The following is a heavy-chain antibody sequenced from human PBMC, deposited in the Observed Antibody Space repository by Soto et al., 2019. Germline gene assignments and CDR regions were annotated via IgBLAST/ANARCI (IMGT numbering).Heavy chain of an antibody. J-gene: IGHJ4*02. V-gene: IGHV1-2*04. CDR2: INPKSGDR. CDR3: ARGAEVGIELAAFDQ. D-gene: IGHD1-7*01. Sequence: QVHLVQSGAEVKRAGASVTVSCKASGYTFSDYYIHWVRQAPGQGLQWMGCINPKSGDRRYAQMFRGWVFMTRDTTISTAYMEVSGLKSDGTAVYFCARGAEVGIELAAFDQWGQGTLVTVSA. CDR1: GYTFSDYY.